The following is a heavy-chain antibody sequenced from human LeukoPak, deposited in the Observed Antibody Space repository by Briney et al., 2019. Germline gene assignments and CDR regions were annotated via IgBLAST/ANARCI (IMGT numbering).Heavy chain of an antibody. Sequence: KPGGSLRLSCAASGLTFSEYYMSWIRQAPGKGLEWVSYTSSSNNFRNYADSVKGRFTISRDNAKNSLYLQMNSLRAEDTAVYYCARPRYYDSSGYYFDIWGQGTMVTVSS. CDR1: GLTFSEYY. J-gene: IGHJ3*02. CDR2: TSSSNNFR. CDR3: ARPRYYDSSGYYFDI. D-gene: IGHD3-22*01. V-gene: IGHV3-11*03.